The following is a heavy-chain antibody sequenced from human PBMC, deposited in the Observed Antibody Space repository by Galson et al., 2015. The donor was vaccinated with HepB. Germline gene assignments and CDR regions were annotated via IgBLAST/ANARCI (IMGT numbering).Heavy chain of an antibody. D-gene: IGHD2-2*01. V-gene: IGHV4-39*01. CDR1: GGSITRNNYY. CDR2: IYYSGDT. J-gene: IGHJ4*02. Sequence: ETLSLTCTVSGGSITRNNYYWGWIRQPPGRSLEWIGSIYYSGDTYYNLSLKTRVTISVDTSKNQFSLRLSSVTAADTAIYYCARRFISIVPAGDGFDYWGQGTLVTVSS. CDR3: ARRFISIVPAGDGFDY.